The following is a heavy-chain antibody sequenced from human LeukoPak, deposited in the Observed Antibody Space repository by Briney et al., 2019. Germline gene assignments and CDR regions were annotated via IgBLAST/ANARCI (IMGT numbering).Heavy chain of an antibody. J-gene: IGHJ4*02. D-gene: IGHD1-7*01. Sequence: GGSLRLSCAASGFKFSDHYIDWVRQAPGKGLEWVGRSRNKASSYTTEYAASVEGRFTISRDVSESSLYLQMNSLRTEDTAVYYCARVWNSRVWNVLLDYWGQGTLVTVSS. CDR1: GFKFSDHY. CDR3: ARVWNSRVWNVLLDY. V-gene: IGHV3-72*01. CDR2: SRNKASSYTT.